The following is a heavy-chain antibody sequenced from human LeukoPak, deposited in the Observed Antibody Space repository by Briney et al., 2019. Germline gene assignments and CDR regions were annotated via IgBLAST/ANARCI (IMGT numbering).Heavy chain of an antibody. V-gene: IGHV3-20*01. D-gene: IGHD2-21*01. CDR2: INWNGGST. CDR3: ARGVAYYYYYYMDV. CDR1: GFTFDDYG. J-gene: IGHJ6*03. Sequence: SGGSLRLSCAASGFTFDDYGMSWVRQAPGKGLEWVSGINWNGGSTGYADFVKGRFTISRDNAKNSLYLQMNSLRAEDTALYHCARGVAYYYYYYMDVWGKGTTVTVSS.